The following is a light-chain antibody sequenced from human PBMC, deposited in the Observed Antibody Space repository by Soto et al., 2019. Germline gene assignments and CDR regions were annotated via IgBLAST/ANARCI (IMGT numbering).Light chain of an antibody. Sequence: DIVMTQSPDSLAVSLCARAILSCKAIQSVLDNSDNRNYLAWYQQKSGQPPRLIMYWASSRNSGVPDRLSGSGSGTDLNLTISRLQAEDAAVYFCQKYYSSPQACGQGTKVDIK. J-gene: IGKJ1*01. CDR1: QSVLDNSDNRNY. V-gene: IGKV4-1*01. CDR3: QKYYSSPQA. CDR2: WAS.